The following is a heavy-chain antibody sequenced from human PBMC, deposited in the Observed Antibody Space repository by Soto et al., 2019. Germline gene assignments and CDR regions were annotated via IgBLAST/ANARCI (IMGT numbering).Heavy chain of an antibody. J-gene: IGHJ5*02. CDR3: ARGCNFGVVIIGWFDP. CDR2: IYYSGST. D-gene: IGHD3-3*01. Sequence: SETLSLTCTVSGGSISSGDYYWSWIRQPPGKGLEWIGYIYYSGSTYYNPSLKSRVTISVDTSKNQFSLKLSSVTAADTAVYYCARGCNFGVVIIGWFDPWGQGTLVTVSS. V-gene: IGHV4-30-4*01. CDR1: GGSISSGDYY.